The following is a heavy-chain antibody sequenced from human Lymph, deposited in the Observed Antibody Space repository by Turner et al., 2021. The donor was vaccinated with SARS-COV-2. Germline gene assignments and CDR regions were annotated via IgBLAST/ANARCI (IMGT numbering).Heavy chain of an antibody. V-gene: IGHV3-30*04. D-gene: IGHD1-26*01. Sequence: QVQLVESGGGVVEPGRSLRLSCAASGFTSRTYAIHWVRQAPGKGLEWVAVISYDGFNKYYSDSVKGQFTISRDNSKNTLYLQMSSLRAEDTAVYYCARGSGSYLSAFDIWGQGTMVTVSS. CDR1: GFTSRTYA. CDR3: ARGSGSYLSAFDI. CDR2: ISYDGFNK. J-gene: IGHJ3*02.